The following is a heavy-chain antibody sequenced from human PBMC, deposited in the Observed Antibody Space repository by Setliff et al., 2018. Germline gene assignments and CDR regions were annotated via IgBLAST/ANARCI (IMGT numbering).Heavy chain of an antibody. D-gene: IGHD6-13*01. CDR2: IKQDGSEK. Sequence: QPGGSLRLSCAASGFTFSSYWMSWVRQAPGKGLEWVANIKQDGSEKYYVDSVKGRFTISRDNAKNSLYLQMNSLRAEDTAVYYCARDQRNRLAAAGDYWGQGTLVTVSS. CDR1: GFTFSSYW. V-gene: IGHV3-7*01. CDR3: ARDQRNRLAAAGDY. J-gene: IGHJ4*02.